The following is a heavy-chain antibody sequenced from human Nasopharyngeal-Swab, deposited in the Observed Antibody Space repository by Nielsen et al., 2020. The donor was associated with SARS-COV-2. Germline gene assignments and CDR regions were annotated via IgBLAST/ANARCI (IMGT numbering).Heavy chain of an antibody. CDR1: GFTFSSYE. Sequence: GESLKISCAASGFTFSSYEMNWVRQAPGKGLEWVSYISSSGSTIYYADSVKGRFTISRDNAKNSLNLQMNSLRAEDTAVYYCARALDSSITIFGVVTRYGMDVWGQGTTVTISS. D-gene: IGHD3-3*01. J-gene: IGHJ6*02. V-gene: IGHV3-48*03. CDR3: ARALDSSITIFGVVTRYGMDV. CDR2: ISSSGSTI.